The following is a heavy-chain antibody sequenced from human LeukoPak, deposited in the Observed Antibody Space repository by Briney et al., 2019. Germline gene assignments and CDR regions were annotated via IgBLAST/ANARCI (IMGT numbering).Heavy chain of an antibody. CDR1: GFTFSAYS. Sequence: GGSLRLSCAASGFTFSAYSMNWVRQAPGKGLEWVSYISSSSSPIYYADSVKGRFTISRDNAKNSLYLQMNSLQAEDTAVYYCARGSGRNVTVDWWGQGTLVTVSS. D-gene: IGHD6-19*01. CDR2: ISSSSSPI. V-gene: IGHV3-48*01. J-gene: IGHJ4*02. CDR3: ARGSGRNVTVDW.